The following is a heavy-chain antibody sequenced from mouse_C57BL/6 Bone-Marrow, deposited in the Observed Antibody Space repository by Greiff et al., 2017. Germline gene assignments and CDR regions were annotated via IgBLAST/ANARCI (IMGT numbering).Heavy chain of an antibody. Sequence: VKLQESGAELVRPGPSVKVSCKASGYAFTNYLIEWVKQRPGQGLEWIGVINPGSGGTNYNEKFKGKATLTADKSSSTAYMQLSSLTSEDSAVYFCARSGYSDFDVWGTGTTVTVSS. CDR3: ARSGYSDFDV. CDR1: GYAFTNYL. J-gene: IGHJ1*03. V-gene: IGHV1-54*01. CDR2: INPGSGGT. D-gene: IGHD3-1*01.